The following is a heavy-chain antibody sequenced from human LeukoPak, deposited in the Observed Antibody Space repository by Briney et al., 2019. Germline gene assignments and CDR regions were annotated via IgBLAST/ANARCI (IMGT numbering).Heavy chain of an antibody. D-gene: IGHD5-18*01. CDR1: GFTFSSYS. V-gene: IGHV3-48*02. J-gene: IGHJ6*02. CDR2: ISSSSSTI. CDR3: ARWSYGPEEGYYYYGMDV. Sequence: GGSLGLSCAASGFTFSSYSMNWVRQAPGKGLEWVSYISSSSSTIYYADSVKGRFTISRDNAKNSLYLQMNSLRDGDTAVYYCARWSYGPEEGYYYYGMDVWGQGTTVTVSS.